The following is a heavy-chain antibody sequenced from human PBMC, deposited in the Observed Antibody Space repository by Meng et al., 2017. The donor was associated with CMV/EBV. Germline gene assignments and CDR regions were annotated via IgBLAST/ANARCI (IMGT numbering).Heavy chain of an antibody. CDR1: GGSISSYY. CDR3: ARVLRNYHASSGPAYYFDY. D-gene: IGHD3-22*01. Sequence: SETLSLTCTVSGGSISSYYWSWIRQPPGKGLEWIGYIYYSGSTNYNPSLKSRVTISVDTSKNQFSLKRSSVTAADTAVYYCARVLRNYHASSGPAYYFDYWGQGTLVTVSS. J-gene: IGHJ4*02. CDR2: IYYSGST. V-gene: IGHV4-59*01.